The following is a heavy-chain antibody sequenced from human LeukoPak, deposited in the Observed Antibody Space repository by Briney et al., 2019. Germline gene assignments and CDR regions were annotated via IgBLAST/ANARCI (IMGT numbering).Heavy chain of an antibody. CDR1: GFTFSSYP. D-gene: IGHD3-22*01. J-gene: IGHJ4*02. Sequence: GGSLRLSCAASGFTFSSYPMSWVRQAPGKGLEWVANIKKDGSEKYYVDSVKGRFTISRDNAKNSLYLQMNSLRAEDTAVYYCARDLYRIVVVPHYFDYWGQGTLVTVSS. CDR3: ARDLYRIVVVPHYFDY. CDR2: IKKDGSEK. V-gene: IGHV3-7*01.